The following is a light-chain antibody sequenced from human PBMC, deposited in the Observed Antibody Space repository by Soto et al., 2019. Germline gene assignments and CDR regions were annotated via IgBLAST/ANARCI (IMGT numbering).Light chain of an antibody. J-gene: IGLJ2*01. Sequence: QSVLTQPASVSGSPGQSITISCTGTSSDVGGYNYVSWYQQHPGKAPKLMIYEVSNRPSGVSNHFSGSKSGNTASLTISGLQAEDEADYYCSSYTGTSTDVVFGGGTKVTVL. CDR3: SSYTGTSTDVV. V-gene: IGLV2-14*03. CDR2: EVS. CDR1: SSDVGGYNY.